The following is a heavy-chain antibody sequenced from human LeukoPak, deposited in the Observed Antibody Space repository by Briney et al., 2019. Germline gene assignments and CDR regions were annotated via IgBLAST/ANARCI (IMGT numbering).Heavy chain of an antibody. Sequence: SETLPLTCTVSGGSISSYYWSWIRQPPGKGLEWIAYINDSGSANYNPSLKSRVTISVDTSNKKFSLKLTSVTAADTAVYYCARAGVTCGGDCYSAFDIWGQGTTVTASS. D-gene: IGHD2-21*02. V-gene: IGHV4-59*01. CDR1: GGSISSYY. CDR2: INDSGSA. J-gene: IGHJ3*02. CDR3: ARAGVTCGGDCYSAFDI.